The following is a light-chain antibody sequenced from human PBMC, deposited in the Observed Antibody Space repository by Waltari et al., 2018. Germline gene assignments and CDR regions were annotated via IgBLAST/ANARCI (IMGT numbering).Light chain of an antibody. J-gene: IGKJ3*01. V-gene: IGKV3-20*01. CDR3: HQSGTSPFT. CDR2: SAS. Sequence: IVLTQSPGTLSLSPGERATLSCRASQTITSTYLSWYRQKPGQTPRLLIYSASSRATGVPDRFSGSGSGADFTLSISRLAPEDSAVYYCHQSGTSPFTFGPETKVEIK. CDR1: QTITSTY.